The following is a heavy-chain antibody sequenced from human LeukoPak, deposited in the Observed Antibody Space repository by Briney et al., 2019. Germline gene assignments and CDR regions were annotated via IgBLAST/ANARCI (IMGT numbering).Heavy chain of an antibody. V-gene: IGHV3-53*01. J-gene: IGHJ4*02. Sequence: GGSLRLSCAASGFTVSSNYMSWVRQAPEKGLEWVSVIYSGGSTYYADSVKGRFTISRDNSKNTLYLQMNSLRVEDTAVYYCAKKVGSGWYEGFDYWGQGTLVTVSS. CDR2: IYSGGST. CDR3: AKKVGSGWYEGFDY. CDR1: GFTVSSNY. D-gene: IGHD6-19*01.